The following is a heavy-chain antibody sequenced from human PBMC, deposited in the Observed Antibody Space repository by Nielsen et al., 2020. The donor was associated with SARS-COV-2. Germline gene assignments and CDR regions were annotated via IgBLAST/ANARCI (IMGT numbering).Heavy chain of an antibody. CDR3: ARDSFGSGYPVRYFDY. CDR2: ISSDGSTR. V-gene: IGHV3-74*01. Sequence: GGSLRLSCAASGFSFSYYWMHWVRQAPGKGLVWVSRISSDGSTRSYADSVKGRFTISRDNAKNSLYLQMNSLRAEDTAVYYCARDSFGSGYPVRYFDYWGQGTLVTVSS. J-gene: IGHJ4*02. CDR1: GFSFSYYW. D-gene: IGHD3-3*01.